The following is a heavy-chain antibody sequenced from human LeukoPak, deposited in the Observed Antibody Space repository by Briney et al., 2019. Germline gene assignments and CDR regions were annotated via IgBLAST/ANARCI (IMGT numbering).Heavy chain of an antibody. J-gene: IGHJ4*02. D-gene: IGHD5-24*01. V-gene: IGHV4-39*01. CDR2: IYSTGKS. CDR3: VRVDGYFDS. CDR1: GGSIRSSSYY. Sequence: SETLSLTCTVSGGSIRSSSYYWGWIRQSPGKGLEWIGSIYSTGKSYYNPSLKGRLTISVDTSKNQFPLRLTSVTAADTAVYYCVRVDGYFDSWGQGTPVTVSS.